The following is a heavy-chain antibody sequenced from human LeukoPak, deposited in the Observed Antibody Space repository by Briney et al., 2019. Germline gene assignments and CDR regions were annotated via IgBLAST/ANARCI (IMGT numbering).Heavy chain of an antibody. V-gene: IGHV3-21*01. D-gene: IGHD4-17*01. Sequence: GGSPRLSCAASGFTFSSYSMNWVRQAPGKGLEWVSSISSSSSYIYYADPVKGRFTISRDNAKNSLYLQMNSLRAEDTAVYYCARDGTVTIFDYWGQGTLVTVSS. CDR2: ISSSSSYI. J-gene: IGHJ4*02. CDR1: GFTFSSYS. CDR3: ARDGTVTIFDY.